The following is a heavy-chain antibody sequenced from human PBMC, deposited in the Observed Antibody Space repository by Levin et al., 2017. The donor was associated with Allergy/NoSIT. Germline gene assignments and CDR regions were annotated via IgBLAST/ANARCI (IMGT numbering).Heavy chain of an antibody. CDR1: GFTFSTYA. Sequence: GESLKISCSASGFTFSTYAMHWVRQAPGKGLEYLSAINNEGSTFYADSVKGRFIISRDNSKNTVYLQMSSLRAEDTAVYYCVRRIAGVAAANYYFDLWGRGTLVIVSS. J-gene: IGHJ2*01. D-gene: IGHD6-13*01. CDR2: INNEGST. CDR3: VRRIAGVAAANYYFDL. V-gene: IGHV3-64D*06.